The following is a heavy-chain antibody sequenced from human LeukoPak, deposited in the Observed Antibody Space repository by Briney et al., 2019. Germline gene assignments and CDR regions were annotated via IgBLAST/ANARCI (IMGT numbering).Heavy chain of an antibody. D-gene: IGHD5-12*01. J-gene: IGHJ5*02. CDR3: ASRYGGYDLTGGDNWFDP. Sequence: SETLSLTCAVYGGSFSGYYWSWIRQPPGKGLEWIGEINHSGSTNYNPSLKSRVTISVDTSKNQFSLKLSSVTAADTAVYYCASRYGGYDLTGGDNWFDPWGQGTLVTVSS. CDR1: GGSFSGYY. V-gene: IGHV4-34*01. CDR2: INHSGST.